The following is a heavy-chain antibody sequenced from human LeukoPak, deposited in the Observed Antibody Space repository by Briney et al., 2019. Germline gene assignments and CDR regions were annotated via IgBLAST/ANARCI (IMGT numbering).Heavy chain of an antibody. Sequence: PSETLSLTCTVSGGSISSSSYYWGWIRQPPGKGLEWIGSIYYTGSTYYNSSLKSRVTISVDTSRNHFSLRLSSVTAADTAVYYCARLHYGGNYGYYYYYMDVWGKGTTVTVSS. V-gene: IGHV4-39*02. CDR2: IYYTGST. J-gene: IGHJ6*03. D-gene: IGHD4-23*01. CDR3: ARLHYGGNYGYYYYYMDV. CDR1: GGSISSSSYY.